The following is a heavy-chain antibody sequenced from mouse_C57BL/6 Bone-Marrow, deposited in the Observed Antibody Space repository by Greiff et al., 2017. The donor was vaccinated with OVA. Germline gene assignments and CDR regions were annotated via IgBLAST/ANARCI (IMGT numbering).Heavy chain of an antibody. D-gene: IGHD3-2*02. CDR2: ISSGGSYT. CDR3: ARPQTAQAPFAY. CDR1: GFTFSSYG. V-gene: IGHV5-6*01. J-gene: IGHJ3*01. Sequence: EVQGVESGGDLVKPGGSLKLSCAASGFTFSSYGMSWVRQTPDKRLEWVATISSGGSYTYYPDSVKGRFTISRDNAKNTLYLQMSSLKSEDTAMYYCARPQTAQAPFAYWGQGTLVTVSA.